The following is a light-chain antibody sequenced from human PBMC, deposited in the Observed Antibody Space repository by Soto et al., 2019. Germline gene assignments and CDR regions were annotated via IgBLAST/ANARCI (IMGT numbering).Light chain of an antibody. CDR3: QQYNKWPRT. Sequence: EIVLTQSPATLPLSPGERATLSCRASQSVSSYLAWYQQKPGQAPRLLIYDASTRATGIPARFSGSGSGTEFTLTISSLQSEDFAVYYCQQYNKWPRTFGQGTKVDIK. V-gene: IGKV3-15*01. J-gene: IGKJ1*01. CDR1: QSVSSY. CDR2: DAS.